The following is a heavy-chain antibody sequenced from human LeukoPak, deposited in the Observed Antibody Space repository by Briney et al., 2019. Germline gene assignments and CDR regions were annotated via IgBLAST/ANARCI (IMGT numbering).Heavy chain of an antibody. J-gene: IGHJ4*02. CDR2: ISGSGGST. Sequence: PGASLRLSCAASGFTFSSYAMSWVRQAPGKGLEWVSAISGSGGSTYYADSVKGRFTISRDNSKNTLYLQMNSLRAEDTAVYYCAKPYYGGSYYFYWGQGTLVTVSS. CDR3: AKPYYGGSYYFY. V-gene: IGHV3-23*01. D-gene: IGHD1-26*01. CDR1: GFTFSSYA.